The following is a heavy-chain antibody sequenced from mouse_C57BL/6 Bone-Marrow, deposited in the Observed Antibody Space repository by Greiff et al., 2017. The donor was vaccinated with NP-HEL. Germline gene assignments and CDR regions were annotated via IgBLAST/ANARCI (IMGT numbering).Heavy chain of an antibody. V-gene: IGHV1-4*01. CDR3: ARWGYDGYYGVDY. CDR1: GYTFTSYT. J-gene: IGHJ2*01. CDR2: INPSGGYT. Sequence: QVQLQQSGAELARPGASVKMSCKASGYTFTSYTMHWVKQRPGQGLEWIGYINPSGGYTKYNQKFKDKATLTADKSSSTAYMQLSSLTSEDSAVYYCARWGYDGYYGVDYWGQGTTLTVSS. D-gene: IGHD2-3*01.